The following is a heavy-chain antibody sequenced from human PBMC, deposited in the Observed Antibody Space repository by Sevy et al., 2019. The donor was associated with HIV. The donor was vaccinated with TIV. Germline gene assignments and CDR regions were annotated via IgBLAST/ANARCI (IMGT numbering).Heavy chain of an antibody. CDR1: GFTFSSYA. J-gene: IGHJ5*02. CDR3: AKDPRYSSSFHWFDP. V-gene: IGHV3-23*01. Sequence: GGSLRLSCAASGFTFSSYAMSWVRQAPGKGLEWVSAISGSGGSTYYADSVKGRFTISRDNSKNTLYLQMNSLRAEDRAVYYFAKDPRYSSSFHWFDPWGQGTLVTVSS. CDR2: ISGSGGST. D-gene: IGHD6-6*01.